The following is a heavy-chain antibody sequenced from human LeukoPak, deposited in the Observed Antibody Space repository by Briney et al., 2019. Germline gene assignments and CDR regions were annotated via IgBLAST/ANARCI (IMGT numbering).Heavy chain of an antibody. J-gene: IGHJ4*02. Sequence: GGSLRLSCAASGFTFSSYSMNWVRQAPGKGLEWVSSISSSSSYIYYTDSVKGRFTISRDYAKNSLYLQMNSLRAEDTAVYYCARGVMGYSSSWYDYWGQGTLVTVSS. CDR2: ISSSSSYI. CDR1: GFTFSSYS. CDR3: ARGVMGYSSSWYDY. D-gene: IGHD6-13*01. V-gene: IGHV3-21*01.